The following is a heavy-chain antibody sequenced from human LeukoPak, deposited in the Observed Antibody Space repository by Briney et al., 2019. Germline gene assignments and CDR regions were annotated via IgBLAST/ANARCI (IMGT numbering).Heavy chain of an antibody. D-gene: IGHD3-22*01. CDR3: AIFYYDSSGYYFMDY. V-gene: IGHV1-8*01. CDR1: GYTFTSYD. CDR2: MNPNSGNT. J-gene: IGHJ4*02. Sequence: WASVKVSCKASGYTFTSYDINWVRQATGQGLEWMGWMNPNSGNTGYAQKFQGRVTMTRNTSISTAYTELSSLRSEDTAMYYCAIFYYDSSGYYFMDYWGQGTLVTVSS.